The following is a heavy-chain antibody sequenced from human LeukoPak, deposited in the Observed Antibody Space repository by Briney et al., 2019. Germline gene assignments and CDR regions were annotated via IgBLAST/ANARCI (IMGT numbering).Heavy chain of an antibody. D-gene: IGHD3-22*01. Sequence: ASVKVSCKASGYTFTTYYIHWVRQAPGQGLEWMGIINPSAGRTDCAQNFQGRVTLTSDTSTSTVYMELSGLRSEDTAVYYCAREGDYYDRSLGEFWGQGTLVTVSS. J-gene: IGHJ4*02. CDR2: INPSAGRT. CDR1: GYTFTTYY. V-gene: IGHV1-46*01. CDR3: AREGDYYDRSLGEF.